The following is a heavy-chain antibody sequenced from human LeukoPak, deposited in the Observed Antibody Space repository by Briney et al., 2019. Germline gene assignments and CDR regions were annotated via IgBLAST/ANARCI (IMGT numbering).Heavy chain of an antibody. CDR2: ISAYNGNT. D-gene: IGHD3-3*01. CDR1: GYAFPSYG. CDR3: AREAGPGRYTIWRYYGMDV. Sequence: ASVKVFCKSSGYAFPSYGIRGVRQAPGQGLEDMRWISAYNGNTNYAQKLQGRVTMTTDTSTSTAYMELRSLRSDDTAVYYCAREAGPGRYTIWRYYGMDVWGQGTTVTVSS. J-gene: IGHJ6*02. V-gene: IGHV1-18*01.